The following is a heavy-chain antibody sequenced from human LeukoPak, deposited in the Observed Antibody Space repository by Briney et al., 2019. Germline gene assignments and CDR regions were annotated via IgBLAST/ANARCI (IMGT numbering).Heavy chain of an antibody. CDR1: GFIFSTYS. V-gene: IGHV3-48*01. D-gene: IGHD2-21*02. CDR3: VRASHIVVVTGIPQGYYYYMDV. Sequence: PGGSLRLSCAASGFIFSTYSMNWVRQAPGKGLEWVPYISGSSSTIYFADSVKGRFTISRDNAKSSLFLQMNSLRAEDTAVYYCVRASHIVVVTGIPQGYYYYMDVWGKGTTVTVSS. CDR2: ISGSSSTI. J-gene: IGHJ6*03.